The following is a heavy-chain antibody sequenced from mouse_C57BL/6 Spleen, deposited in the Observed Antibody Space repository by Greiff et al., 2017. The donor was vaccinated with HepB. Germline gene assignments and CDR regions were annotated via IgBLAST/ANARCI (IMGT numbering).Heavy chain of an antibody. V-gene: IGHV1-59*01. J-gene: IGHJ3*01. CDR3: ARQGTGIYYDYDGGWFAY. D-gene: IGHD2-4*01. Sequence: QVQLQQPGAELVRPGTSVKLSCKASGYTFTSYWMHWVKQRPGQGLEWIGVIDPSDSYTNYNQKFKGKATLTVDTSSSTAYMQLSSLTSEDSAVYYCARQGTGIYYDYDGGWFAYWGQGTLVTVSA. CDR1: GYTFTSYW. CDR2: IDPSDSYT.